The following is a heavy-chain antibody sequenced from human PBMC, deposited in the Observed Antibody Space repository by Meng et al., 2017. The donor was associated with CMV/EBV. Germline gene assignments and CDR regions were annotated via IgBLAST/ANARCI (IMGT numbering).Heavy chain of an antibody. CDR2: ISAYNGNT. Sequence: ASVKVSCKASGYTFTSYAMHWVRQAPGQRLEWMGWISAYNGNTNYAQKLQGRVTMTTDTSTSTAYMELRSLRSDDTAVYYCASSDGDSSSSILDYWGQGTLVTVSS. CDR3: ASSDGDSSSSILDY. D-gene: IGHD6-6*01. V-gene: IGHV1-18*01. CDR1: GYTFTSYA. J-gene: IGHJ4*02.